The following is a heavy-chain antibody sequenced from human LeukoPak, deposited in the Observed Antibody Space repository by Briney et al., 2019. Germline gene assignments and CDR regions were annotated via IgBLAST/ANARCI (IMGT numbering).Heavy chain of an antibody. CDR1: GGSFSGYY. V-gene: IGHV4-34*01. J-gene: IGHJ3*02. CDR3: ARSGLEGDDAFDI. CDR2: INHSGST. D-gene: IGHD1-1*01. Sequence: PSETLSLTCAVYGGSFSGYYWSWIRQPPGKGLEWIGEINHSGSTNYNPSLKSRVTISVDTSENQFSLKLSSVTAADTAVYYCARSGLEGDDAFDIWGQGTMVTVSS.